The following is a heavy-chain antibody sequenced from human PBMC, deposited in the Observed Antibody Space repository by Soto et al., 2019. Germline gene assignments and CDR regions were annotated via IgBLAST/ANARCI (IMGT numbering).Heavy chain of an antibody. V-gene: IGHV4-39*01. Sequence: SETLSFTCTVSGGSISSSSYYWGWIRQPPGKGLEWIGSIYYSGSTYYNPSLKSRVTISVDTSKNQFSLKLSSVTAADTAVYYCALPGIAAAGTAHYYYYGMDVWGQGTTVTVSS. J-gene: IGHJ6*02. CDR3: ALPGIAAAGTAHYYYYGMDV. D-gene: IGHD6-13*01. CDR2: IYYSGST. CDR1: GGSISSSSYY.